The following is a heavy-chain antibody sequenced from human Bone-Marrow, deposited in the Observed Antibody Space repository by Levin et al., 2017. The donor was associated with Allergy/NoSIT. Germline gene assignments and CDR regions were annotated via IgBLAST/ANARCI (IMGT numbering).Heavy chain of an antibody. V-gene: IGHV3-23*01. J-gene: IGHJ6*02. D-gene: IGHD3-9*01. CDR3: AKDRGHDPTGYAGMYYYGLDV. CDR1: GFSFMRYA. Sequence: GGSLRLSCAATGFSFMRYAMNWVRQSPGKGLEWVATISGSGDSTYYADSMKGRFTISRDNYKNTLFLQVNSLRTEDTAVYYCAKDRGHDPTGYAGMYYYGLDVWGQGTAVTVSS. CDR2: ISGSGDST.